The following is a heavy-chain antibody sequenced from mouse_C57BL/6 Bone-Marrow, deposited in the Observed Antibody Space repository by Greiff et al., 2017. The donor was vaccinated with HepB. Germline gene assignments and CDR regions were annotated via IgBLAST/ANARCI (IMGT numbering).Heavy chain of an antibody. CDR2: INPSSGYT. D-gene: IGHD1-1*01. Sequence: VKLQESGAELARPGASVKMSCKASGYTFTSYTMHWVKQRPGQGLEWIGYINPSSGYTKYNQKFKDKATLTADKSSSTAYMQLSSLTSEDSAVYYCARVLYYYGSSYGGFAYWGQGTLVTVSA. J-gene: IGHJ3*01. V-gene: IGHV1-4*01. CDR3: ARVLYYYGSSYGGFAY. CDR1: GYTFTSYT.